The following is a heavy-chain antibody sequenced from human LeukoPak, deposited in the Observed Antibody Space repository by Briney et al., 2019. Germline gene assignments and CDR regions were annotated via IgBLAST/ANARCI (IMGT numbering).Heavy chain of an antibody. Sequence: SGGSLRLSCAASGFTFSSYAMHWVRQAPGKGLEWVAVISYDGSNKYYADSVKGRFTISRDNSKNTLYLQMNSLRAEDTAVYYCARSPSADYFDYWGQGTLVTVSS. CDR1: GFTFSSYA. J-gene: IGHJ4*02. V-gene: IGHV3-30-3*01. CDR3: ARSPSADYFDY. CDR2: ISYDGSNK.